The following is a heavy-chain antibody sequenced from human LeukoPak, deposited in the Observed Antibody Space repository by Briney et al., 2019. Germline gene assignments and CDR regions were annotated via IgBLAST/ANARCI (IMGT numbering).Heavy chain of an antibody. V-gene: IGHV1-69*04. J-gene: IGHJ6*02. CDR2: IIPIFGIA. CDR3: AGDAEVPAAAPKAGYYYYGMDV. D-gene: IGHD2-2*01. CDR1: GGTFSSYA. Sequence: SVKVSCKASGGTFSSYAISWVRQAPGQGLEWMGRIIPIFGIANYAQKFQGRVTITADKSTSTAYMELSSLRSDDTAVYYCAGDAEVPAAAPKAGYYYYGMDVWGQGTTVTVSS.